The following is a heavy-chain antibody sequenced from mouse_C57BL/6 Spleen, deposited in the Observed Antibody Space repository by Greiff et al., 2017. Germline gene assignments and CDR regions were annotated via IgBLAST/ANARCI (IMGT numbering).Heavy chain of an antibody. CDR2: IYPSDSET. D-gene: IGHD1-1*01. Sequence: QVQLQQPGAELVRPGSSVKLSCKASGYTFTSYWMDWVKQRPGQGLEWIGNIYPSDSETHYNQKFKDKATLTVDKSSSTAYMQLSSLTSEDSAVYYCARGNYVYYFDYWGQGTTLTVSS. CDR1: GYTFTSYW. V-gene: IGHV1-61*01. J-gene: IGHJ2*01. CDR3: ARGNYVYYFDY.